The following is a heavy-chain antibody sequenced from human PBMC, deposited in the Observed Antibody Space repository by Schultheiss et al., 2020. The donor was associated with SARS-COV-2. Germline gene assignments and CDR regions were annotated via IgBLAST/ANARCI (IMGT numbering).Heavy chain of an antibody. Sequence: SETLSLTCAVSGGSISSGGYSWSWIRQPPGKGLEWIGYIYYSGSTYYNPSLKSRVTISVDTSKNQFSLKLSSVTAADTAVYYCARDRSSSWSYDPWGQGTLVTVSS. CDR1: GGSISSGGYS. D-gene: IGHD6-13*01. J-gene: IGHJ5*02. CDR3: ARDRSSSWSYDP. V-gene: IGHV4-30-4*07. CDR2: IYYSGST.